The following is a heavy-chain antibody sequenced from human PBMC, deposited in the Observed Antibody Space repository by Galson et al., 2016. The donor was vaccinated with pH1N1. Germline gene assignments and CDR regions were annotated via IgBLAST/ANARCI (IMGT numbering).Heavy chain of an antibody. CDR3: ARDGNFWSGLGYSYYYYMDV. D-gene: IGHD3-3*01. J-gene: IGHJ6*03. CDR2: IKEDGSER. Sequence: SLRLSCAASAFTFSRYWMSWVRQAPGKGLEWVANIKEDGSERYYVDSVKGRFTISRDNAKKTLYLQMNSLRAEDTAVYYCARDGNFWSGLGYSYYYYMDVRGKGTTVIVSS. V-gene: IGHV3-7*01. CDR1: AFTFSRYW.